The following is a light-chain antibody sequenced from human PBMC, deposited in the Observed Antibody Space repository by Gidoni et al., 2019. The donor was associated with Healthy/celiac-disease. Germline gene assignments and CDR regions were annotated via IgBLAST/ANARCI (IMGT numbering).Light chain of an antibody. CDR3: QQYNSYSGTWT. J-gene: IGKJ1*01. V-gene: IGKV1-5*03. Sequence: DIQMTQSPSTLSASVGDRVTITCRASQSISSWLAWYQQKPGKAPKLLIYKASSLESGVPSRFSGSGSGTEFTLTISSLQPDYFATYCYQQYNSYSGTWTFGQGTKVEIK. CDR1: QSISSW. CDR2: KAS.